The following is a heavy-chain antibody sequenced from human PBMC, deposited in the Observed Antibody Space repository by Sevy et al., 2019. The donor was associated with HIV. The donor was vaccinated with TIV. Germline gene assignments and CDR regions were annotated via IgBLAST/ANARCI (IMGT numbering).Heavy chain of an antibody. V-gene: IGHV3-49*03. CDR2: IRSKAYGGTT. Sequence: GGSLRLSCTASGFTFGDYAMSWFRQAPGKGLEWVGFIRSKAYGGTTEYAASVKGRFTISRDDSKSIANLQMNSLKTEDTAVYYCTRDGGYSGYDLRSYYYYYGMDVWGQGTTVTVSS. CDR3: TRDGGYSGYDLRSYYYYYGMDV. J-gene: IGHJ6*02. D-gene: IGHD5-12*01. CDR1: GFTFGDYA.